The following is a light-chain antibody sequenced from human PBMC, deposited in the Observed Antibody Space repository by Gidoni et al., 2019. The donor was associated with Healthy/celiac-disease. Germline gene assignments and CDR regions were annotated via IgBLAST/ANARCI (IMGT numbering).Light chain of an antibody. V-gene: IGKV3-20*01. CDR3: PQYGSSPGT. CDR2: GAS. J-gene: IGKJ1*01. CDR1: QSVSSSY. Sequence: EIVLTQSPGTLSLSPGERATLSCRASQSVSSSYLAWYQQKPGQAPRLLIYGASSRATGIPDSFSGSGSGTDFTLTISRLEPEYFAVYYCPQYGSSPGTFGQGTKVEIQ.